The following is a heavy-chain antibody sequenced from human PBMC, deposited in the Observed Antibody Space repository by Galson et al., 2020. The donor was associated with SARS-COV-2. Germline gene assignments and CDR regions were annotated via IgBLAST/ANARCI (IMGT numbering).Heavy chain of an antibody. D-gene: IGHD2-21*02. CDR2: ISSASSTI. V-gene: IGHV3-48*04. J-gene: IGHJ1*01. CDR1: GFTFSTYS. Sequence: GGSLRLSCAASGFTFSTYSMNWVRQAPGKGLEWVSYISSASSTIYYADSVKGRFTISRDNAKNSLFLQMNSLRAEDTAVYFCATVPADCGGDCYYRQYFPHWGQGTLVTVSS. CDR3: ATVPADCGGDCYYRQYFPH.